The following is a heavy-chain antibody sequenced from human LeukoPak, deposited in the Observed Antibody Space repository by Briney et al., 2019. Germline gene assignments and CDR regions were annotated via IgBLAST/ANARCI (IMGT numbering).Heavy chain of an antibody. CDR3: ARVLRYYYGSGEFDP. V-gene: IGHV4-31*03. D-gene: IGHD3-10*01. CDR1: GGSISSGGYN. Sequence: SETLSLTCTVSGGSISSGGYNWSWIRQHPGKGLEWIGYIYYSGSTYYNPSLKSRVTISVDTSKNQFSLKLSSVTAADTAVYYCARVLRYYYGSGEFDPWGQGTLVTVSS. J-gene: IGHJ5*02. CDR2: IYYSGST.